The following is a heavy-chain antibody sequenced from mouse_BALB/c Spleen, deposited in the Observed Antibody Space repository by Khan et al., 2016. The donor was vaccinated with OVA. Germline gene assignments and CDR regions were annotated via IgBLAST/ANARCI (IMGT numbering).Heavy chain of an antibody. CDR1: GYSITSGYA. CDR2: MSYSGVT. V-gene: IGHV3-2*02. Sequence: QLEESGPGLVKPSQSLSLTCTVTGYSITSGYAWNWIRQFPGNKLEWMGYMSYSGVTSYTPSLKSRISITRDTSKNQFFLQLNSVTTEDTATYYCARGNYYGYCFDYWGQGTTLTVSA. J-gene: IGHJ2*01. CDR3: ARGNYYGYCFDY. D-gene: IGHD1-1*01.